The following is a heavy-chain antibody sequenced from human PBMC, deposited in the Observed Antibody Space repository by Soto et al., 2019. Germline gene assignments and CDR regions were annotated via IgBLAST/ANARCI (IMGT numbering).Heavy chain of an antibody. J-gene: IGHJ4*02. CDR1: GFTFSNAW. CDR3: TTRKYSSSSRGCFDY. D-gene: IGHD6-13*01. Sequence: GGSLRLSCAASGFTFSNAWMSWVRQAPGKGLEWVGRIKSKTDGGTTDYAAPVKGRFTISRDDSKNTLYLQMNSLKTEDTAVYYCTTRKYSSSSRGCFDYWGQGTLVTVSS. V-gene: IGHV3-15*01. CDR2: IKSKTDGGTT.